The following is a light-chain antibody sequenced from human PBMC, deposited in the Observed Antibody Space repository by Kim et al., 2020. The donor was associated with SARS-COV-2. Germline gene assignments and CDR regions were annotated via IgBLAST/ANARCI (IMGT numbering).Light chain of an antibody. Sequence: SSELTQDPAVSVALGQTVRITCQVDSLRSYYATWYQQKPGQAPIVVIYGKNNRPSGIPDRFSGSSSGNTASLTITGTQAGDEADYYCNSRDSNDNVVFGGGTHLTVL. V-gene: IGLV3-19*01. CDR2: GKN. J-gene: IGLJ2*01. CDR3: NSRDSNDNVV. CDR1: SLRSYY.